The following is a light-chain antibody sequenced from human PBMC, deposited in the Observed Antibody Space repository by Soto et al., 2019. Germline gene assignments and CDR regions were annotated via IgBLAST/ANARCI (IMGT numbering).Light chain of an antibody. CDR3: QQYNNWTPLT. CDR1: QSVSSN. V-gene: IGKV3-15*01. Sequence: EIVMTQSPATLSVSQGERATLSCRASQSVSSNLACYQQKPGQAPRLLIYGASTRATGIPARFSGSGSGTEFTLTISSLQSEDVAVYYCQQYNNWTPLTFGGGTKVEIK. J-gene: IGKJ4*01. CDR2: GAS.